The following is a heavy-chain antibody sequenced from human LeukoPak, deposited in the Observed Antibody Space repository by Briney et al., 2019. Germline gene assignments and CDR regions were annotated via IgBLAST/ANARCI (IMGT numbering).Heavy chain of an antibody. CDR1: GFTVSSNY. CDR2: IDNCGYT. V-gene: IGHV3-66*01. CDR3: AREYYDISTAYYPTEYFLDY. Sequence: PGGSLRLSCAASGFTVSSNYMSWVRQAPGKGLEWLSLIDNCGYTYYADAVKGRFTISRDKSKNTLYFQMNSLRAEDTAVYYCAREYYDISTAYYPTEYFLDYWGQGTLVTVSS. J-gene: IGHJ4*02. D-gene: IGHD3-9*01.